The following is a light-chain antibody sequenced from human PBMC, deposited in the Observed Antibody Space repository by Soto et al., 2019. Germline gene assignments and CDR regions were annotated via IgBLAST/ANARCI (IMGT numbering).Light chain of an antibody. J-gene: IGKJ1*01. CDR2: AAS. CDR1: QSIYSF. Sequence: DIQMTQSPSSLSASVGDRVTITCRASQSIYSFLHWYQQKPGKAPKLLIYAASTLQSGVPSRFSGSGSGTDFTLSISSLQPDDFATYYCQPSHAARSFGQGTKVEMK. CDR3: QPSHAARS. V-gene: IGKV1-39*01.